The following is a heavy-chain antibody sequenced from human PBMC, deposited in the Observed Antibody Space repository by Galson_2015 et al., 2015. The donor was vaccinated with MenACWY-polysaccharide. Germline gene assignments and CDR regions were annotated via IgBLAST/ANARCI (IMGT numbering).Heavy chain of an antibody. V-gene: IGHV5-51*03. J-gene: IGHJ4*02. CDR3: ARRFWDLEYLDW. Sequence: QSGAEVTKPGESLQISCKGSGSSFTTYWIAWVRQMPGKGLEWMGIIYPGDSDTRYSPSFQGRVIISADKSGDTAYLQWSSLKASDTAMYYCARRFWDLEYLDWWGQGTLVTVSS. CDR2: IYPGDSDT. CDR1: GSSFTTYW. D-gene: IGHD3-3*01.